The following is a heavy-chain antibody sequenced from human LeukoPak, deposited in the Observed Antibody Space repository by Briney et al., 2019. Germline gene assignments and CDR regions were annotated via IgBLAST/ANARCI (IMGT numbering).Heavy chain of an antibody. D-gene: IGHD3-10*01. V-gene: IGHV3-9*01. CDR1: GFTFDDYA. CDR3: AKDLSSGSYLDY. J-gene: IGHJ4*02. CDR2: ISWNSGSI. Sequence: GGSLRLSCAASGFTFDDYAMHWVRQAPGKGLEWVSGISWNSGSIGYADPVKGRFTISRDNAKNSLYLQMNSLRAEDTALYYCAKDLSSGSYLDYWGQGTLVTVSS.